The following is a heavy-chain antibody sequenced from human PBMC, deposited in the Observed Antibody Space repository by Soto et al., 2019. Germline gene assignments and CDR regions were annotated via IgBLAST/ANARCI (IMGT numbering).Heavy chain of an antibody. Sequence: GGSLRLSCAASEITFSTYSMNWVRQAPGKGLEWVSYISSSNTIYYADSVKGRFTISRDNAKNSLYLQMNSLRAEDTAVYYCARGLRYCSGDSCYRYFQHWGQGTLVTVSS. D-gene: IGHD2-15*01. CDR1: EITFSTYS. CDR2: ISSSNTI. J-gene: IGHJ1*01. CDR3: ARGLRYCSGDSCYRYFQH. V-gene: IGHV3-48*01.